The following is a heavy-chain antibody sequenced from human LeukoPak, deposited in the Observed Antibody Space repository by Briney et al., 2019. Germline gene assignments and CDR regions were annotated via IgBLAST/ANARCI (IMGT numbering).Heavy chain of an antibody. J-gene: IGHJ4*02. D-gene: IGHD3-22*01. V-gene: IGHV3-21*01. CDR1: GFTFSSYS. CDR3: ARNSYYYDSSGYAFDY. Sequence: PGGSLRLSCAASGFTFSSYSMNWVRQAPGKGLEWVSSISSSSSYIYYADSVKGRFTISRDNAKNSLYLQMNSLRAEDTAVYYCARNSYYYDSSGYAFDYWGQGTLVTVSS. CDR2: ISSSSSYI.